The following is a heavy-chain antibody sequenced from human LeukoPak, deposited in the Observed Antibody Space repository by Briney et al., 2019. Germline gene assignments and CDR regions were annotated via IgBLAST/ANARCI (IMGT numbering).Heavy chain of an antibody. V-gene: IGHV3-23*01. D-gene: IGHD2-8*01. CDR1: GFSFSTYA. CDR2: ISGSGGYT. J-gene: IGHJ4*02. Sequence: GGSLRLSCAGSGFSFSTYAMTWVRQAPGMGLESVSAISGSGGYTYYADSVKGRFTISRDNSKNTLYLQMNSLRAEDTAIYYCAKGIQLMVYAPGSWGQGTLVTVSS. CDR3: AKGIQLMVYAPGS.